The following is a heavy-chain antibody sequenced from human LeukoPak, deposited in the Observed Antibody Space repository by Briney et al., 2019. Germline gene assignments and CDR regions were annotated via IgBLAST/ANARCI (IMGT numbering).Heavy chain of an antibody. V-gene: IGHV3-30-3*01. J-gene: IGHJ4*02. D-gene: IGHD4-17*01. CDR2: ISYDGSNK. Sequence: GRSLRLSCAASGFTFSSYAMHWVRQAPGKGLEWVAVISYDGSNKYYADSVKGRFTISRDNSKNTLYLQMNSLRAEDTAVYYCAGAYYGDYSSFDYWGQGTLVTVSS. CDR3: AGAYYGDYSSFDY. CDR1: GFTFSSYA.